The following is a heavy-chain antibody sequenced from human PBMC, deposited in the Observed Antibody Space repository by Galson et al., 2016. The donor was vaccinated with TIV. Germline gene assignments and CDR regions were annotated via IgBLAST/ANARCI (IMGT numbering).Heavy chain of an antibody. D-gene: IGHD2-2*02. J-gene: IGHJ4*02. CDR3: AIWSNIYFFAL. V-gene: IGHV1-46*01. Sequence: SVKVSCKASGYTFISYYMHWVRQAPGQGLEWVGVIDPSGGGTTYAQRFQGRVTMTRDTSTSTVYMDLSNLRSDDTAVFYCAIWSNIYFFALWGQGTLITVSS. CDR1: GYTFISYY. CDR2: IDPSGGGT.